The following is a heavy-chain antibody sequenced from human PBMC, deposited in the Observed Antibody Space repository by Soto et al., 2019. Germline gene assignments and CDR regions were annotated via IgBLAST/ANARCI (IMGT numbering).Heavy chain of an antibody. Sequence: SETLSLTCSVSGDSISRSSHYWGWIRQPPGKGLEWIGNIYYSGSTYYNPSLKSRVTISVDTSKNQFSLKLSSVTAADTAVYYCMLGSGWKDFDYWGQGTLVTVSS. CDR1: GDSISRSSHY. J-gene: IGHJ4*02. CDR3: MLGSGWKDFDY. D-gene: IGHD3-22*01. CDR2: IYYSGST. V-gene: IGHV4-39*01.